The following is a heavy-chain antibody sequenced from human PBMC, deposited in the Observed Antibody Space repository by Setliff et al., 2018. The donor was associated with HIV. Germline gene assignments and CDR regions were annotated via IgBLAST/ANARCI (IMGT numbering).Heavy chain of an antibody. CDR2: MSGGGDST. J-gene: IGHJ4*02. Sequence: PGGSLRLSCAASGFTFSSYAMSWVRQAPGKGLEWVSGMSGGGDSTYYADSVKGRFTISRDNAKNSLYLQMNSLRVEDTAVYYCATDCAVVGGTGPLDSWGQGTLVTVSS. CDR3: ATDCAVVGGTGPLDS. D-gene: IGHD1-26*01. CDR1: GFTFSSYA. V-gene: IGHV3-23*01.